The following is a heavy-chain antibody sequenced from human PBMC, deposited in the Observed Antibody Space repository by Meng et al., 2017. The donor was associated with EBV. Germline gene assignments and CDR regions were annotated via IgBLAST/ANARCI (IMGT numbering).Heavy chain of an antibody. V-gene: IGHV1-69*01. D-gene: IGHD4-17*01. Sequence: QAPLVQSWAEAQQPGSSVNVSCKTSGGILRSFAISWVRQAPGQGLEWMGGIIPLFHTTNYAQKFQGRLHIIADESSATTYMELSSLRSEDTAIYYCASAEHYGDYVFEYWGQGTLVTVSS. J-gene: IGHJ4*02. CDR2: IIPLFHTT. CDR3: ASAEHYGDYVFEY. CDR1: GGILRSFA.